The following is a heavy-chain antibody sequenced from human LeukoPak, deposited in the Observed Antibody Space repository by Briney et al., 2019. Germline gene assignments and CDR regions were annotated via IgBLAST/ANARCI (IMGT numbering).Heavy chain of an antibody. CDR1: GFTFSDFG. V-gene: IGHV3-30*02. J-gene: IGHJ4*02. Sequence: GGSLRLSCAASGFTFSDFGMHWVRQAPAKGLEGVAFVRYDGSNEHYADSVRGRFTLSRDNSKNTVYLQMNSLTPEDTAVYYCAKAYYYYYDSSGYYRTAPPSDYWGQGTLVTASS. CDR3: AKAYYYYYDSSGYYRTAPPSDY. D-gene: IGHD3-22*01. CDR2: VRYDGSNE.